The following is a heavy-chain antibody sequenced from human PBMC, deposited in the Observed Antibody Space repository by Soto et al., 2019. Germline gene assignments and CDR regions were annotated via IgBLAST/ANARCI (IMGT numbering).Heavy chain of an antibody. CDR3: ARDPGYYDPGFF. J-gene: IGHJ4*02. D-gene: IGHD3-22*01. CDR1: GGSISSSNW. V-gene: IGHV4-4*02. CDR2: IYHSGSA. Sequence: SETLSLTCAVSGGSISSSNWWSWVRQPPGKGLEWIGEIYHSGSANYNPSLKSRVTISVDKSKNQFSLKLSSVTAADTAVYYCARDPGYYDPGFFWGQGTLGTVSS.